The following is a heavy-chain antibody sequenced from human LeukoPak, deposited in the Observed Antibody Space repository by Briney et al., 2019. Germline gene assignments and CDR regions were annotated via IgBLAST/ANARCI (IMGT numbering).Heavy chain of an antibody. Sequence: GGSLRLSCAASGFTVSSNYMSWVRQAPGKGLEWVSVIYSGGSTYYADSVKSRFSTSRDNSKNTLYLQMNSLRAEDTAVYYCAKDPPTVTGENWSDPGGQGNLVTVSS. J-gene: IGHJ5*02. V-gene: IGHV3-66*01. D-gene: IGHD4-17*01. CDR2: IYSGGST. CDR1: GFTVSSNY. CDR3: AKDPPTVTGENWSDP.